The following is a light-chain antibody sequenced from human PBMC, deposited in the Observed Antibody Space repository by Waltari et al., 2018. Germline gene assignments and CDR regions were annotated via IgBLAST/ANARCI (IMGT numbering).Light chain of an antibody. CDR3: SSQTLDGLVL. CDR1: GSAAGASAF. Sequence: QSALTQPASVSGSPGQSITIPCSGVGSAAGASAFVSWHQHHPGKAPQVIIYDVTNRPSGVSDRFSASKSANTASLTISRLQPEDEADYYCSSQTLDGLVLFGGGTRLTVL. J-gene: IGLJ2*01. V-gene: IGLV2-14*03. CDR2: DVT.